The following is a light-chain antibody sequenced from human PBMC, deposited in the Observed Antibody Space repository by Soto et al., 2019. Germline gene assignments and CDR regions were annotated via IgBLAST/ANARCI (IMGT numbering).Light chain of an antibody. V-gene: IGKV3-11*01. Sequence: EIVLTQSPATLSLSPGERATLSCRASQSVSSNLAWYQQKPGQAPRLLIYDASNRATGIPDRFSGSGSGTDFTLTISSLEPADFAVYYCQQRSNWPPWTFGQGSKVEIK. CDR2: DAS. J-gene: IGKJ1*01. CDR3: QQRSNWPPWT. CDR1: QSVSSN.